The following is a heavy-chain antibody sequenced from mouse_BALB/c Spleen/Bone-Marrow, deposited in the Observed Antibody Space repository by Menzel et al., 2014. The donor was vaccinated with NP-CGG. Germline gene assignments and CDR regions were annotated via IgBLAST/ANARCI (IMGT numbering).Heavy chain of an antibody. V-gene: IGHV1-9*01. D-gene: IGHD1-1*01. Sequence: QVQLKESGAELMKPGASVKISYKATGYTFSSYWIEWVKQRPGHGLEWIGEILPGSGSTNYNEKFKGKATFTADTSSNTAYMQLSSLTSEDSAVYYCARGGYYGSSYEDYAMDYWGQGTSVTVSS. CDR2: ILPGSGST. CDR3: ARGGYYGSSYEDYAMDY. CDR1: GYTFSSYW. J-gene: IGHJ4*01.